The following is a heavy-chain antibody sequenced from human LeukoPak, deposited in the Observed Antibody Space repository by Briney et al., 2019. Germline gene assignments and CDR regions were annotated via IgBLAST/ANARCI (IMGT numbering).Heavy chain of an antibody. CDR3: ARDRWGSSGYFGY. J-gene: IGHJ4*02. D-gene: IGHD3-22*01. CDR2: IYSGGST. CDR1: GFTVSSNY. V-gene: IGHV3-53*01. Sequence: GGSLRLSCAASGFTVSSNYMSWVRQAPGKGLEWVSVIYSGGSTYYADSVKGRFTISRDNSKNTLYLQMNSLRAEDTAVHYCARDRWGSSGYFGYWGQGTLVTVSS.